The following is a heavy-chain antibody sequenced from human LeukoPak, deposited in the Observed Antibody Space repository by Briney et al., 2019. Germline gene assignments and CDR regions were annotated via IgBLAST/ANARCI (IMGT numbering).Heavy chain of an antibody. V-gene: IGHV3-53*01. J-gene: IGHJ4*02. CDR1: GFTVSSNY. Sequence: GGFLRLSCAASGFTVSSNYMSWVRQAPGKGLEWVSVIYSGGSTYYADSVKGRFTISRDNSKNTLYLQTNSLRAEDTALHYCARARYCSSTSCFLDYWGQGTLVTVSS. CDR2: IYSGGST. D-gene: IGHD2-2*01. CDR3: ARARYCSSTSCFLDY.